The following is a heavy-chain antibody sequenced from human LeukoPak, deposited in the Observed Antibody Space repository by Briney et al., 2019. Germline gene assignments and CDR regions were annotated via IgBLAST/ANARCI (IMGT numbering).Heavy chain of an antibody. J-gene: IGHJ4*02. CDR1: GGSISSGNW. CDR2: IYHSGST. V-gene: IGHV4-4*02. Sequence: PSETLSLTCAVSGGSISSGNWWSWVRQPPGKGLEWIGEIYHSGSTNYNPSLKSRVTISVDKSKNQFSLKLSSVTAADTAVYYCARGGGSYSSSWYGVDYWGQGTLVTVSS. D-gene: IGHD6-13*01. CDR3: ARGGGSYSSSWYGVDY.